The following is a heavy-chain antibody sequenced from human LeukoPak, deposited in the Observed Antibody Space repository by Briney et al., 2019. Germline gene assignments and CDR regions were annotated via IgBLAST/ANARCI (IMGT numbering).Heavy chain of an antibody. D-gene: IGHD6-13*01. CDR2: IKSRTDGGTT. V-gene: IGHV3-15*01. J-gene: IGHJ4*02. Sequence: GGSLRLSCVASGFTFSAAWMTWVRQAPGKGLECVGRIKSRTDGGTTDYATPVKGRFAISRDDSKNTLYLQMNSLKIEDTGVYYCTTVGSTWGFDYWGQVTLVTVSS. CDR1: GFTFSAAW. CDR3: TTVGSTWGFDY.